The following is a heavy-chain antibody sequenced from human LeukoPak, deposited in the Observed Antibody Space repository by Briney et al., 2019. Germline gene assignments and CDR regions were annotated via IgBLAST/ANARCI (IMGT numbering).Heavy chain of an antibody. V-gene: IGHV3-21*01. D-gene: IGHD2-15*01. CDR1: GFTFSSYS. CDR2: ISSSSSYI. Sequence: PGGSLRLSCAASGFTFSSYSMNWVRQAPGKGLEWVSSISSSSSYIYYADSVKGRFTISRDNAKNSLYPQMNGLRAEDTAVYYCAREGRDIVVVVAATPGAFDIWGQGTMVTVSS. J-gene: IGHJ3*02. CDR3: AREGRDIVVVVAATPGAFDI.